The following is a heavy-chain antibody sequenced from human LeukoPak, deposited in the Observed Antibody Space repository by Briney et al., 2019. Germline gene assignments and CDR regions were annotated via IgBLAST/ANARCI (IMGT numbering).Heavy chain of an antibody. V-gene: IGHV3-30-3*01. CDR3: ARDRIRGSSWYPYYYYYGMDV. CDR1: GFTFSSYA. J-gene: IGHJ6*02. D-gene: IGHD6-13*01. CDR2: ISYDGSNK. Sequence: GGSLRLSCAASGFTFSSYAMHWARQAPGKGLEWVAVISYDGSNKYYADSVKGRFTISRDNSKNTLYLQMNSLRAEDTAVYYCARDRIRGSSWYPYYYYYGMDVWGQGTTVTVSS.